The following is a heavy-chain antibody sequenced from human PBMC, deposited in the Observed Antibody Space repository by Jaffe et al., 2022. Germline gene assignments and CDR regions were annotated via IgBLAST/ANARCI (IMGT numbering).Heavy chain of an antibody. J-gene: IGHJ6*03. CDR3: AKGIRITIFGVVTPEYYYYMDV. V-gene: IGHV3-9*01. Sequence: EVQLVESGGGLVQPGRSLRLSCAASGFTFDDYAMHWVRQAPGKGLEWVSGISWNSGSIGYADSVKGRFTISRDNAKNSLYLQMNSLRAEDTALYYCAKGIRITIFGVVTPEYYYYMDVWGKGTTVTVSS. CDR2: ISWNSGSI. CDR1: GFTFDDYA. D-gene: IGHD3-3*01.